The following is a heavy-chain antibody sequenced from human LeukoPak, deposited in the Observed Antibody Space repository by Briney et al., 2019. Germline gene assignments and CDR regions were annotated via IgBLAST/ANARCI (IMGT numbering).Heavy chain of an antibody. D-gene: IGHD3-22*01. Sequence: PGGSLRLSCAASGFTFSSYGMHWVRQAPGKGLEWVAVIWYDRSNKYYADSVKGRFTISRDNSKNTLYLQMNSLRAEDTAVYYCASSGQYYYDSSGYYSLDYWGQGTLVTVSS. CDR3: ASSGQYYYDSSGYYSLDY. V-gene: IGHV3-33*01. J-gene: IGHJ4*02. CDR1: GFTFSSYG. CDR2: IWYDRSNK.